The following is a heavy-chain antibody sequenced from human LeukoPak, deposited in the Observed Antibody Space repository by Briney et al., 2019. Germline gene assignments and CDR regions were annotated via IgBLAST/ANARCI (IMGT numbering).Heavy chain of an antibody. CDR3: ARPSMVYYYYGMDV. V-gene: IGHV3-30-3*01. J-gene: IGHJ6*02. CDR1: GFTFSSYA. Sequence: GRSLRLSCAASGFTFSSYAMRWVRQAPGKGLEWVAVISYDGSNKYYADSVKGRFTISRDNSKNTLYLQVNSLRAEDTAVYYCARPSMVYYYYGMDVWGQGTTVTVSS. D-gene: IGHD2/OR15-2a*01. CDR2: ISYDGSNK.